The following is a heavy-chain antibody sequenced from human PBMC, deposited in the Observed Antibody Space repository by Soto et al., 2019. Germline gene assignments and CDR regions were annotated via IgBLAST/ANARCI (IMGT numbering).Heavy chain of an antibody. D-gene: IGHD6-13*01. CDR3: ASTPSSSSWHYYYYGMDV. V-gene: IGHV1-2*02. CDR2: INPNSGGT. CDR1: GYTFTNYY. J-gene: IGHJ6*02. Sequence: QAQLVQSGAEVKKPGASVKVSCKASGYTFTNYYVHWVRQAPGQGLEWMGWINPNSGGTKYAQKLQGRVTMTTDTSTSTAYMELRSLRSDDTAVYYCASTPSSSSWHYYYYGMDVWGQGTTVTVSS.